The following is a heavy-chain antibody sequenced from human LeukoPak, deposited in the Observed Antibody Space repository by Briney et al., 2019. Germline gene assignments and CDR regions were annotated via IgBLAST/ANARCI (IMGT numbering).Heavy chain of an antibody. CDR1: GYSISSGYY. Sequence: SETLSLTCTVSGYSISSGYYWGWIRQPPGKGLEWIGSIYHSGSTYYNPSLKSRVTISVDTSKNQFSMNLNSVTAADTAVYYCAKGAGPPWFDPWGQGTLVTVSS. CDR2: IYHSGST. J-gene: IGHJ5*02. D-gene: IGHD6-19*01. V-gene: IGHV4-38-2*02. CDR3: AKGAGPPWFDP.